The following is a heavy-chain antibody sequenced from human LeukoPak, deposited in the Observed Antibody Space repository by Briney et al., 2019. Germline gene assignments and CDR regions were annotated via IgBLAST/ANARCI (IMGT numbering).Heavy chain of an antibody. J-gene: IGHJ5*02. D-gene: IGHD6-19*01. CDR2: INHSGST. Sequence: SETLSLTCAVYGGSFTGYYWIWVGQPPGKGLEWIGEINHSGSTNYNPSLKSRVTISVDTSMNQFSLKLSPVTAADTAVYYGARRIGSSGLPYHWFDPWGQGTLVTVSS. CDR3: ARRIGSSGLPYHWFDP. CDR1: GGSFTGYY. V-gene: IGHV4-34*01.